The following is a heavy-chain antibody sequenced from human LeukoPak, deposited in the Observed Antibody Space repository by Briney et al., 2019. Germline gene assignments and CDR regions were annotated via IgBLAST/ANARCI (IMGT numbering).Heavy chain of an antibody. J-gene: IGHJ5*02. CDR3: AKGGYTTWFAP. V-gene: IGHV3-23*01. CDR2: IRVIPSVT. D-gene: IGHD2-15*01. CDR1: GFTFSDYS. Sequence: GGSLRLSCAASGFTFSDYSMTWVRQPPGRGLGWVSTIRVIPSVTFYADSVKGRFTISRDNSKNIVSLEMNSLRAEDTAIYYCAKGGYTTWFAPWGQGTLVTVSS.